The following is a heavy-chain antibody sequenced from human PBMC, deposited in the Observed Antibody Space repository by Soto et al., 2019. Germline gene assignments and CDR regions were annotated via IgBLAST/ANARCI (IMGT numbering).Heavy chain of an antibody. CDR1: GFTFSSYG. CDR3: AKGNSGYDYNWFDP. Sequence: HPGGSLRLSCAASGFTFSSYGMHWVRQAPGKGLEWVAVIWYDGSNKYYADSVKGRFTISRDNSKNTLYLQMNSLRAEDTAVYYCAKGNSGYDYNWFDPWGQGPLVTVSS. D-gene: IGHD5-12*01. J-gene: IGHJ5*02. CDR2: IWYDGSNK. V-gene: IGHV3-33*06.